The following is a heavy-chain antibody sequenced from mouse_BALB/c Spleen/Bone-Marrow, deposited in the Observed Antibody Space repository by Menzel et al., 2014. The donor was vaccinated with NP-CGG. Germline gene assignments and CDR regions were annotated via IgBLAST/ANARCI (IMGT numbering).Heavy chain of an antibody. Sequence: VQLQQSGPELGKPGASVKISCKASGYSFTGYNMNWVKQSNGKSLEWIGNIDPYSGGTSYNQKFKGKATLTVDKSSSTAYMQLKSLTSEDSAVYYCARSWVNYFDYWGQGTTLTVSS. V-gene: IGHV1-39*01. CDR3: ARSWVNYFDY. CDR2: IDPYSGGT. D-gene: IGHD2-1*01. CDR1: GYSFTGYN. J-gene: IGHJ2*01.